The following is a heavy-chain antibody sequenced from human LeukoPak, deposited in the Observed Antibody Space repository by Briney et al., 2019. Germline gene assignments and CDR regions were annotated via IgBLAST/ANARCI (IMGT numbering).Heavy chain of an antibody. D-gene: IGHD3-10*01. J-gene: IGHJ6*02. CDR2: IYYSGST. CDR1: GGSISSYY. CDR3: ARSGVYYGSGSYYSQGRYEKQKRLYYYYGMDV. V-gene: IGHV4-59*08. Sequence: PSETLSLTCTVSGGSISSYYWSWIRQPPGKGLEWIGYIYYSGSTNYNPSLKSRVTISVDTSKNQFSLKLSSVTAADTAVYYCARSGVYYGSGSYYSQGRYEKQKRLYYYYGMDVWGQGTTVTVSS.